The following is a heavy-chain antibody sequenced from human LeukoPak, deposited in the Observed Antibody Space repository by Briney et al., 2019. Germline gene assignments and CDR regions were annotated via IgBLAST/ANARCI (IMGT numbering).Heavy chain of an antibody. V-gene: IGHV4-34*01. J-gene: IGHJ6*02. Sequence: PSETLPLTCAVYGGSFSGYYWSWIRQPPGKGLEWIGEINHSGSTNYNPSLKSRVTISVDTSKNQFSLKLSSVTAADTAVYYCARVPAVPAATDVWGQGTTVTVSS. CDR2: INHSGST. D-gene: IGHD2-2*01. CDR3: ARVPAVPAATDV. CDR1: GGSFSGYY.